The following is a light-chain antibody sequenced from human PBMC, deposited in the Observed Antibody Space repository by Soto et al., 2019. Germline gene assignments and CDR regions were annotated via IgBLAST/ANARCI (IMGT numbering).Light chain of an antibody. V-gene: IGLV2-14*01. J-gene: IGLJ2*01. Sequence: QSVLTQPASVSGSPGQSITISCTGTSTDVGGYNYVSWYQQHPGKARKLMIYEVSHRPSRVSNRFSGSKSGNTASLTISGLQAEDEADYYCSSYTSSIVVFGGGTKLTVL. CDR3: SSYTSSIVV. CDR1: STDVGGYNY. CDR2: EVS.